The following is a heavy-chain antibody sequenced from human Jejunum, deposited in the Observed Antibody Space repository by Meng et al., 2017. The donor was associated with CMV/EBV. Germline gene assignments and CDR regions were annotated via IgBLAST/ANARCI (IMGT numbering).Heavy chain of an antibody. CDR1: EYTFSDYY. CDR3: AKDAGSYLDYYFDY. CDR2: INPQTGDT. V-gene: IGHV1-2*02. D-gene: IGHD1-26*01. J-gene: IGHJ4*02. Sequence: EYTFSDYYMQWVRQAPGQGLEWMGWINPQTGDTNYAPKFRGRVTMTRDMSINTVYMEVTGLRSDDMAVYYCAKDAGSYLDYYFDYWGQGTLVTVSS.